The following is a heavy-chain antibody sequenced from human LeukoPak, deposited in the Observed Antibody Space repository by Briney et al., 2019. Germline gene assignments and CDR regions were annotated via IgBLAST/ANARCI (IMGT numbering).Heavy chain of an antibody. CDR1: GYTFTGYY. CDR3: AGVGLRYFDWSYWFDP. J-gene: IGHJ5*02. Sequence: GASVKVSCKASGYTFTGYYMHWVRQAPGQGLEWMGWVNPNSGGTNYAQKFQGRVTMTRDTSISTAYMELSRLRSDDTAVYYCAGVGLRYFDWSYWFDPWGQGTLVTVSS. V-gene: IGHV1-2*02. D-gene: IGHD3-9*01. CDR2: VNPNSGGT.